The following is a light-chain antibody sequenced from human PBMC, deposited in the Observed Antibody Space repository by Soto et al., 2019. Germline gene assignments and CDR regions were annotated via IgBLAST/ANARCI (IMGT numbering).Light chain of an antibody. CDR2: GVS. CDR1: QSVSVN. CDR3: QQYGGSPRT. Sequence: EIVMTQSPGTLSVSPGERATLSCRASQSVSVNLAWYQQKPGQAPRLLIYGVSTRATGIPARFSGSESGTEFTLTISSLQSEDFAVYYCQQYGGSPRTFGQGTKLEMK. V-gene: IGKV3-15*01. J-gene: IGKJ2*01.